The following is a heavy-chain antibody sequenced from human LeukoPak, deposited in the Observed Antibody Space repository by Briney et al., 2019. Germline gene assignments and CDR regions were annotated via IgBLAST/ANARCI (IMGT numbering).Heavy chain of an antibody. CDR1: GASICSYY. Sequence: SETLSLTCTVSGASICSYYWSWIRQPPGKGLEWIGYIYYRGSTNYNPSLKSRVTISVDTSKNQFSLKLSSVTAADTAVYFCARSNEDIVVVPAAMWGQGTLVTVSS. D-gene: IGHD2-2*01. CDR3: ARSNEDIVVVPAAM. V-gene: IGHV4-59*01. J-gene: IGHJ4*02. CDR2: IYYRGST.